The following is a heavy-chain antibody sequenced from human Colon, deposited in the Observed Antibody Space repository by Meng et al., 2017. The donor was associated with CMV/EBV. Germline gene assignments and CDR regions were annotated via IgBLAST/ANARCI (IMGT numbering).Heavy chain of an antibody. D-gene: IGHD1-26*01. CDR2: ISAYTGDT. J-gene: IGHJ1*01. V-gene: IGHV1-18*01. CDR1: GYTFTNYG. CDR3: VRESQSGSYIYLQH. Sequence: QVQLVQSVAEVKKPGASVKVSCKASGYTFTNYGISWVRQAPGQGLEWMGWISAYTGDTYYAQKFQGRVTMTTDTSTSTAYMELRSLRSDDTAVYYCVRESQSGSYIYLQHWGQGTLVTVSS.